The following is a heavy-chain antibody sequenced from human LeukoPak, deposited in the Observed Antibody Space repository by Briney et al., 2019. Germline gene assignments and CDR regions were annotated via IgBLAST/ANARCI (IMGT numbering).Heavy chain of an antibody. D-gene: IGHD3-9*01. Sequence: PSETLSLTCTVTGGSIIRYYWSSIRPPPRKGLEWIGYTYYLGSTNHNPSLKSRVTISVDTSKNHFSLKLSSVTAADTAVYYCARDRSDILTGYYNGDAFDIWGQGTMVTVSS. J-gene: IGHJ3*02. V-gene: IGHV4-59*01. CDR1: GGSIIRYY. CDR3: ARDRSDILTGYYNGDAFDI. CDR2: TYYLGST.